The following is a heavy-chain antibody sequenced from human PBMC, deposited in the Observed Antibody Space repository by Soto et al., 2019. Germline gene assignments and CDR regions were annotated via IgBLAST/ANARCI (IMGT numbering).Heavy chain of an antibody. CDR1: GFTFSSYE. CDR2: ISSGGSTI. V-gene: IGHV3-48*03. J-gene: IGHJ4*02. D-gene: IGHD3-22*01. CDR3: ARVPNYYDSSGYYYY. Sequence: GGSLRLSCAASGFTFSSYEMNWVRQAPGKGLEWVSYISSGGSTIYYADSVKGRFTISRDNAKNSLYLQMNSLRVEDTAVYYCARVPNYYDSSGYYYYWGQGTLVTVYS.